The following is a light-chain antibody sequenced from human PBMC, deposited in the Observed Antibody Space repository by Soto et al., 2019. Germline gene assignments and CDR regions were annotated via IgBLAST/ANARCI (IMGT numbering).Light chain of an antibody. Sequence: IRLTQSPSSLSASVGDRVTITCRASQDIAIYLAWYQQKPGEAPKLLIYAASTLYGGVPSRFSGSGSGTDFALTITSLQAEDFATDYCQQLRMYPSTFGGGTKVEIK. J-gene: IGKJ4*01. CDR2: AAS. CDR1: QDIAIY. V-gene: IGKV1-9*01. CDR3: QQLRMYPST.